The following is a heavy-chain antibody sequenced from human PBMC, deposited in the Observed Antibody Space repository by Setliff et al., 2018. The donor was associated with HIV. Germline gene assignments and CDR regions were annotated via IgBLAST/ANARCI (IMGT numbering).Heavy chain of an antibody. CDR1: GGSLSGYY. CDR3: AREGGQGYSGSGSFYHRNFDL. D-gene: IGHD3-10*01. V-gene: IGHV4-34*01. CDR2: INHSGNT. Sequence: PSETLSLTCAVYGGSLSGYYWSWVRQSPGRGLEWIGEINHSGNTNFNPSLKSRLIISVDTSKGQSSLKLTSVTAADTALYYCAREGGQGYSGSGSFYHRNFDLWGRGTLVTVSS. J-gene: IGHJ2*01.